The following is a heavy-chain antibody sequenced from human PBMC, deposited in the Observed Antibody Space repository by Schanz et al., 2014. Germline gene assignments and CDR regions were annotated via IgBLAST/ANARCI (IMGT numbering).Heavy chain of an antibody. CDR1: GFTFSSYG. J-gene: IGHJ4*02. CDR2: IWYDGSNK. V-gene: IGHV3-33*06. CDR3: AKEKEEVAADGSFFDY. Sequence: QVHLVESGGGVVQPGRSLRLSCAASGFTFSSYGMHWVRQAPGRGLEWVALIWYDGSNKYYAHSVKGRFTISRDNSKNTVNLQMNSLRAEDTAVYYCAKEKEEVAADGSFFDYWGQGTLVTVSS. D-gene: IGHD6-13*01.